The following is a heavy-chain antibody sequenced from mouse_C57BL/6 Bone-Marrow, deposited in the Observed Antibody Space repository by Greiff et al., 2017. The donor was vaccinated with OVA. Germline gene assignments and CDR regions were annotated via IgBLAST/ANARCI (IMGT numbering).Heavy chain of an antibody. V-gene: IGHV1-72*01. CDR2: IDPNSGGT. CDR3: ARYPDYYGSSSYAMDY. D-gene: IGHD1-1*01. J-gene: IGHJ4*01. CDR1: GYTFTSYW. Sequence: QVQLQQPGAELVKPGASVKLSCKASGYTFTSYWMHWVKQRPGRGLEWLGRIDPNSGGTKYNEKFKSKATLTVDKPSSTAYMQLSSLTSEDSAVYYCARYPDYYGSSSYAMDYWGQGTSVTVSS.